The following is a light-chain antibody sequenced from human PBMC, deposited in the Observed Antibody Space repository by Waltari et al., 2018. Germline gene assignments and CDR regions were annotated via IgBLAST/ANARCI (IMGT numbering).Light chain of an antibody. V-gene: IGKV3-11*01. CDR2: DAS. Sequence: EIVLTQSPATLSLSPGERATLSCRASQSVRTYLAWYQHRPGQAPRLLIYDASNRATDVPARFSGSGSGTDFTLTISSLQPEDFAIYYCQERSNWPGGAFGGGTKVE. CDR3: QERSNWPGGA. CDR1: QSVRTY. J-gene: IGKJ4*01.